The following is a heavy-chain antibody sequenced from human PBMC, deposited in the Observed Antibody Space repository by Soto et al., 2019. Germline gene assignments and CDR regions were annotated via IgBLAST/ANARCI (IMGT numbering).Heavy chain of an antibody. D-gene: IGHD2-2*01. CDR3: ARAVAVPADFDY. J-gene: IGHJ4*02. Sequence: QVQLVQSGAEEKKPGASVKVSCKASGYTFTGYAMHWVRQAPGQRLEWLGWINAGNGNTKYSQKFQGRFTITRDTSASTAYMELSSLRSEDKAVYSCARAVAVPADFDYWGQGTLVTVSS. V-gene: IGHV1-3*05. CDR1: GYTFTGYA. CDR2: INAGNGNT.